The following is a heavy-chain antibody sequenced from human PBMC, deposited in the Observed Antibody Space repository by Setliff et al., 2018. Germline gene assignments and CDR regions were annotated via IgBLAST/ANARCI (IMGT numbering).Heavy chain of an antibody. CDR3: ARGRGSGGNPLWY. D-gene: IGHD2-15*01. Sequence: SETLSLTCTVSGGSLSSYNYWGWFRQPAGKELEWIGQIYTSWSTNYNPSLKSRVTISLDTSKNQFSLRLSSVTAADTAVYYCARGRGSGGNPLWYWGQGTLVTVSS. CDR2: IYTSWST. V-gene: IGHV4-61*10. J-gene: IGHJ4*02. CDR1: GGSLSSYNY.